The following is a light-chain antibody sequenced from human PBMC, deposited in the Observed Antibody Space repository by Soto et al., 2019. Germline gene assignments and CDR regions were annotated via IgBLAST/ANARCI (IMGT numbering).Light chain of an antibody. V-gene: IGLV1-40*01. J-gene: IGLJ2*01. CDR2: GNS. CDR3: QSYDSRLSVV. CDR1: SSNIGAGYD. Sequence: QSVLTQPPSVSGAPGQRVTISCTGSSSNIGAGYDVHWYQQLPGTAPKLLIYGNSNRPSGVPDRFSGSKSGTSASLAITGLQAEDEADYCCQSYDSRLSVVFGGGTKVTVL.